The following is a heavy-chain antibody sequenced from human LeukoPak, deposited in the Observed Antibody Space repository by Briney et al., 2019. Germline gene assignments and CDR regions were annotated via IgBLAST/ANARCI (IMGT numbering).Heavy chain of an antibody. D-gene: IGHD5-12*01. CDR3: TRDEAPGSGGDYSI. CDR2: INPNNGGT. J-gene: IGHJ3*02. CDR1: GYTFTGYY. Sequence: ASVKVSCKASGYTFTGYYIHWVRQAPGQGLEWMGWINPNNGGTNYAQKFQGRVTVTRDTSINTAYMELSRLRSDDTAVYYCTRDEAPGSGGDYSIWGQGTMVTVSS. V-gene: IGHV1-2*02.